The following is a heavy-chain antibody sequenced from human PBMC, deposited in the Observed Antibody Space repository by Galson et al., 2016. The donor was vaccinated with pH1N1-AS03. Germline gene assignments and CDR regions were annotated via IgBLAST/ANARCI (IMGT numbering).Heavy chain of an antibody. CDR2: ISGLGEST. CDR3: ANRGDTLGFFES. V-gene: IGHV3-23*01. CDR1: GFIFSNYA. D-gene: IGHD4-17*01. Sequence: RLSCAASGFIFSNYAMTWVRQAPGKGLQWVSTISGLGESTKYADSVKGRFTISRDNSKNTVNLHMNSLRVEDTAVYYCANRGDTLGFFESWGQGTLVTVSS. J-gene: IGHJ4*02.